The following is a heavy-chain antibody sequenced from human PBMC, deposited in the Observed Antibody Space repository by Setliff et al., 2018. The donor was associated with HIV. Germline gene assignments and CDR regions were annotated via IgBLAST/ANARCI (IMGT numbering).Heavy chain of an antibody. CDR3: ASSRRGSYAIDN. Sequence: ASVKVSCKASGYTFTDYGISWVRQAPGQGLEWMGWINTHSGYTNYAQNVQGRVTVTMDTSTSTAYMELTSLKSEDTAVYYCASSRRGSYAIDNWGQGTLVTVSS. CDR2: INTHSGYT. CDR1: GYTFTDYG. V-gene: IGHV1-18*01. J-gene: IGHJ4*02. D-gene: IGHD3-16*01.